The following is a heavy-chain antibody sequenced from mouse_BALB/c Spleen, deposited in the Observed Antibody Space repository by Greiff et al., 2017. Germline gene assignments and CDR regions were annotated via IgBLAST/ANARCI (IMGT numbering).Heavy chain of an antibody. D-gene: IGHD1-1*01. CDR1: GYSFTSYW. V-gene: IGHV1-5*01. CDR2: IYPGNSDT. Sequence: EVQLQQSGTVLARPGASVKMSCKASGYSFTSYWMHWVKQRPGQGLEWIGAIYPGNSDTSYNQKFKGKAKLTAVTSASTAYMELSSLTNEDSAVYYCTRGDYYGSSYCDYWGQGTTLTVSS. CDR3: TRGDYYGSSYCDY. J-gene: IGHJ2*01.